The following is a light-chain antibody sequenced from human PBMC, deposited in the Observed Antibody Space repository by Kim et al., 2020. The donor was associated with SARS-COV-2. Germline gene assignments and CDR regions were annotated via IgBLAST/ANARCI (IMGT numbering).Light chain of an antibody. J-gene: IGLJ3*02. Sequence: PGKTARITCGGNNIGSKSVHGYQQKPGQAPVLVIYYDSDRPSGIPERFSGSNSGNTATLTISRVEAGDEADYYCQVWDSSSDHSWVVGGGTQLTVL. V-gene: IGLV3-21*04. CDR1: NIGSKS. CDR3: QVWDSSSDHSWV. CDR2: YDS.